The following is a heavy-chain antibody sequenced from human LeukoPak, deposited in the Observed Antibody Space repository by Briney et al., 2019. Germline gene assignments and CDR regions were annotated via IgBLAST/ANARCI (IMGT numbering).Heavy chain of an antibody. CDR3: ARTPGLPDLDY. CDR2: IYSGGST. J-gene: IGHJ4*02. Sequence: GGSLRLSCAASGFTVSSNYMSWVRQAPGKGLEWGSVIYSGGSTYYADSVKGRFTISRDNSKNTLYLQMNSLRAEDTAVYYCARTPGLPDLDYWGQGTLVTVSS. V-gene: IGHV3-53*01. D-gene: IGHD5-12*01. CDR1: GFTVSSNY.